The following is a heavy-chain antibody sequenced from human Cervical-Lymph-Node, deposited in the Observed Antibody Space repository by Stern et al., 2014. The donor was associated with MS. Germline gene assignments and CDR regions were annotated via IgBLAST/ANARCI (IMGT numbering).Heavy chain of an antibody. V-gene: IGHV1-69*01. CDR1: GGTLKSHT. CDR2: ITPIFGTV. Sequence: QVQLLQPGAEVKKPGSSVKVACKASGGTLKSHTISWVRQAPGEGLEWMGGITPIFGTVNYAQKFQGRVTITADELTNTVHMEMSGLRSEDRAVYYCASSDVAASGTFDSWGQGTQVTVSS. J-gene: IGHJ4*02. D-gene: IGHD6-13*01. CDR3: ASSDVAASGTFDS.